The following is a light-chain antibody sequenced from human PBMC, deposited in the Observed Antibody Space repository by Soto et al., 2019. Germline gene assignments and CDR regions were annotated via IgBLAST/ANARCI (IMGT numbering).Light chain of an antibody. CDR1: QSVSSSY. CDR3: QQDGSSPLVT. CDR2: GAS. J-gene: IGKJ5*01. Sequence: EIVLTQSPGTLSLSPGERATLSCRASQSVSSSYLAWYQQKPGQAPRLLIYGASSRATGIPDRFSGSGSGTDFTLTISRLEPEDFAVYYWQQDGSSPLVTFGQGTRMEI. V-gene: IGKV3-20*01.